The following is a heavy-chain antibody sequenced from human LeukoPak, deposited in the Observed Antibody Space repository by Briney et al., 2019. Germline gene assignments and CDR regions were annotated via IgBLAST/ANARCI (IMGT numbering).Heavy chain of an antibody. V-gene: IGHV3-11*06. J-gene: IGHJ4*02. CDR2: ISSSSSYI. CDR1: GFTFSDYY. Sequence: PGGSLRLSCAASGFTFSDYYMSWIRQAPGKGLEWVSSISSSSSYIYYADSVKGRFTISRDNAKNSLYLQMNSLRAEDTAVYYCARERGSIAAAGTPYFDYWGQGTLVTVSS. D-gene: IGHD6-13*01. CDR3: ARERGSIAAAGTPYFDY.